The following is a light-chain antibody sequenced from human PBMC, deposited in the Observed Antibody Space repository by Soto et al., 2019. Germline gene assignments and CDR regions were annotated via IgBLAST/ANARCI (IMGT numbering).Light chain of an antibody. V-gene: IGKV1-5*03. CDR2: KAS. J-gene: IGKJ1*01. CDR1: QSISSW. Sequence: DIQMTQSPSTLSASVGDRVTITCRASQSISSWLAWYQQKPGKAPKLLIYKASSLESGVPSRFSGSGSGTEFTVTISSLQPDDFATYYCQQYNSYSGTFGQVTKVEIK. CDR3: QQYNSYSGT.